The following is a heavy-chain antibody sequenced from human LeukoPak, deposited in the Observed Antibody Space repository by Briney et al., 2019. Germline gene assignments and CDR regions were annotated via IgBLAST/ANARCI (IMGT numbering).Heavy chain of an antibody. CDR1: GYTFTGYY. V-gene: IGHV1-2*02. CDR2: INPNSGGT. D-gene: IGHD1-14*01. J-gene: IGHJ4*02. Sequence: ASVKASCKASGYTFTGYYMHWVRQAPGQGLEWMGWINPNSGGTNYAQKFQGRVTMTRDTSISTAYMELSRLRSDDTAVYYCARDLWGTGTTGDYWGQGTLVAVSS. CDR3: ARDLWGTGTTGDY.